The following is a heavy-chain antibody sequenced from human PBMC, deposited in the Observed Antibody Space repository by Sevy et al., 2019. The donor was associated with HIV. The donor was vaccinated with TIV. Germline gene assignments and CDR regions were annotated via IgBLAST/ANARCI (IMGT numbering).Heavy chain of an antibody. Sequence: ASVKVSCKVSGYTLTKLSIHWVRQAPGKGLEWLGDFDPQDDEIIYAQRFQDRLTMTEDTSTETAYMELSSLTSEDTAVYYCATVGLRYYSGSSSYQGDWFDPWGQGTLVTVSS. V-gene: IGHV1-24*01. CDR1: GYTLTKLS. CDR3: ATVGLRYYSGSSSYQGDWFDP. D-gene: IGHD2-15*01. J-gene: IGHJ5*02. CDR2: FDPQDDEI.